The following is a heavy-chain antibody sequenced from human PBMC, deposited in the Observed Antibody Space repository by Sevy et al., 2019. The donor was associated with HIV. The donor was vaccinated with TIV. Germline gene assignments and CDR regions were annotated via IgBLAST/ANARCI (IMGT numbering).Heavy chain of an antibody. CDR2: INHSGST. CDR1: GGSFSGYY. J-gene: IGHJ4*02. Sequence: SETLSLTCAVYGGSFSGYYWSWIRQPPGKGLEWIGEINHSGSTNYNPSLKSRVTISVDTSKNQFSPKLSSVTAADTAVYYCARGLLSGSYYVGVYFDYWGQGTLVTVSS. D-gene: IGHD1-26*01. V-gene: IGHV4-34*01. CDR3: ARGLLSGSYYVGVYFDY.